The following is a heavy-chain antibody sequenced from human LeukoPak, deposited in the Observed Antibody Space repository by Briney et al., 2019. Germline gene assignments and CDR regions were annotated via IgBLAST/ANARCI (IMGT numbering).Heavy chain of an antibody. CDR3: ASRHYYDSSGYEAFDP. J-gene: IGHJ5*02. CDR2: IYYSGST. Sequence: PSQTLSLTCTVSGGSISSGDYYWSWIRQPPGKGLEWIGYIYYSGSTYYNPSLKSRVTISVDTSKNQFSLKLSSVTAADTAVYYCASRHYYDSSGYEAFDPWGQGTLVTVSS. CDR1: GGSISSGDYY. V-gene: IGHV4-30-4*01. D-gene: IGHD3-22*01.